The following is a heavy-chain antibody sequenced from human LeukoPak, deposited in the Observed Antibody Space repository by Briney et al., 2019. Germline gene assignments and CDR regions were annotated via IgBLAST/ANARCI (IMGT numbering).Heavy chain of an antibody. V-gene: IGHV3-7*01. J-gene: IGHJ4*02. CDR2: IKRDGSAK. CDR1: GFTFSNYW. Sequence: GGSLRLSCVGPGFTFSNYWMNWVRQAPGKGLEWVANIKRDGSAKYYVDSVKGRLTISRDNAKSLLYLQMNSLRAEDVAVYYCAGGQGFLIDYWGQGTLVTVSS. CDR3: AGGQGFLIDY. D-gene: IGHD3-3*01.